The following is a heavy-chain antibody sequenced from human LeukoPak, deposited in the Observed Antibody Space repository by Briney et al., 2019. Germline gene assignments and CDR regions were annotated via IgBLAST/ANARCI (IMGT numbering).Heavy chain of an antibody. CDR3: ARANRREYFQH. CDR2: ISYDGSNK. Sequence: GGSLRLSCAASGFTFSSYAMHWVRQAPGKGLEWVAVISYDGSNKYYADSVKGRFTISRDNSKNTLYLQMNSLRAEDTAVYYCARANRREYFQHWGQGTLVTVSS. D-gene: IGHD1-14*01. V-gene: IGHV3-30-3*01. CDR1: GFTFSSYA. J-gene: IGHJ1*01.